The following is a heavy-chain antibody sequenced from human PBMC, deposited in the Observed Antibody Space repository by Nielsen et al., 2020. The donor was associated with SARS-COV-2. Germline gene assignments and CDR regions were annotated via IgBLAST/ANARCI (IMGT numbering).Heavy chain of an antibody. V-gene: IGHV3-30-3*02. CDR1: GFTFSSYT. CDR3: AMQFYDYVWGSLWSPAGDNWFDP. Sequence: GESLKISCSTSGFTFSSYTLHWVRQAPGKGLEWVATISFDGNSRSYPDSVRDRFTVSRDDSRDTLYLQINSLRTEDTAVYYCAMQFYDYVWGSLWSPAGDNWFDPWGQGTLVTVSS. D-gene: IGHD3-16*01. CDR2: ISFDGNSR. J-gene: IGHJ5*02.